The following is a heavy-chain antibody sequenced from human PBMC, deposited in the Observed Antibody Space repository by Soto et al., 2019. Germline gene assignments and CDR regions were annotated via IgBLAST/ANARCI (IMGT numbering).Heavy chain of an antibody. J-gene: IGHJ3*02. Sequence: PGGSLRLSCAASGFTFSSYRMSWVRQAPGKGLEWVANIKQDGSEKYYVDSVKGRFTISRDNAKNSLFLQMNSLRAEDTAVHYCARATLSTRSAFRGAFDIWGQGTMVTVSS. CDR2: IKQDGSEK. CDR1: GFTFSSYR. D-gene: IGHD2-21*01. V-gene: IGHV3-7*01. CDR3: ARATLSTRSAFRGAFDI.